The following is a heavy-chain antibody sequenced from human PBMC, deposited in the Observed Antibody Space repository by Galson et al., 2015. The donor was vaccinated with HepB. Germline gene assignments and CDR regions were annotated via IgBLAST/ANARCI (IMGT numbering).Heavy chain of an antibody. Sequence: SLRLSCAASGFNFSSHGMHWVRQAPGKGLEWVAVILYDGNDKYYAESVKGRFTISRDNSKNTLYLQMNSLRPEDTAVYFCAKDKGREWELLSADYWGQGPLVTVSS. J-gene: IGHJ4*02. V-gene: IGHV3-30*18. CDR3: AKDKGREWELLSADY. D-gene: IGHD1-26*01. CDR1: GFNFSSHG. CDR2: ILYDGNDK.